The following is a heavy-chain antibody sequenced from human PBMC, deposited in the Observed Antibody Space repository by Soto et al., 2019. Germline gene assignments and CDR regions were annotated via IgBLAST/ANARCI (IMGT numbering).Heavy chain of an antibody. Sequence: QVTVKESGPVLVKPTETLTLTCTVSGFSLSNAGLGVSWIRQPPGNALEWLAHIFSNDEKSYSTSLKSRLTISKDTSKSQVVLTMTNMDPVDTATYYCASTYTTSWYWFDPWGQATLVTVSS. D-gene: IGHD6-13*01. CDR1: GFSLSNAGLG. CDR2: IFSNDEK. J-gene: IGHJ5*02. CDR3: ASTYTTSWYWFDP. V-gene: IGHV2-26*04.